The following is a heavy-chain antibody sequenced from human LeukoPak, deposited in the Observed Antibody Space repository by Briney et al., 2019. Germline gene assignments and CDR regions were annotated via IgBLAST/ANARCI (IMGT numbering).Heavy chain of an antibody. D-gene: IGHD5-18*01. Sequence: PSETLSLTCTVSVGSISGFYGSWIRQPAGKGLGWMGRIYTSGSTNYNPSLKSRVTMSLDTSKNQFSLKLSSVTAADTAVYYCARVKLSHRYSYGYNPYYFDYGGQGTLVTVS. CDR2: IYTSGST. V-gene: IGHV4-4*07. J-gene: IGHJ4*02. CDR1: VGSISGFY. CDR3: ARVKLSHRYSYGYNPYYFDY.